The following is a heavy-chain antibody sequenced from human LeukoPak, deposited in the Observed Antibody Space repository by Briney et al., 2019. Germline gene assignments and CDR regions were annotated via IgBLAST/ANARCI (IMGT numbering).Heavy chain of an antibody. CDR3: ARIYYYGSGTIYYFDY. CDR1: GGSISSYY. CDR2: IYYSGST. V-gene: IGHV4-59*08. Sequence: SETLSLTCTVSGGSISSYYWSWIRQPPGKGLEWIGYIYYSGSTNYNPSLKSRVTISVDTSENQFSLKLSSVTAADTAVYYCARIYYYGSGTIYYFDYWGQGTLVTVSS. J-gene: IGHJ4*02. D-gene: IGHD3-10*01.